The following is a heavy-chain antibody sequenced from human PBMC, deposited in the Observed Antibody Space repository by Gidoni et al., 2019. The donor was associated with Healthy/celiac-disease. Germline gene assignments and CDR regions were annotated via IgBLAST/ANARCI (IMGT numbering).Heavy chain of an antibody. CDR3: AKAHARGPPTTYYFDY. V-gene: IGHV3-23*01. J-gene: IGHJ4*02. CDR1: GFTFSSYA. CDR2: ISGSCGST. Sequence: EVQLLESGGGLVQPGGSLRLSCAASGFTFSSYAMSWVRQAPGKGREWVSAISGSCGSTYYADSVKGLFTISRDNSKNTLYLQMNSLRAEDTAVYYCAKAHARGPPTTYYFDYWGQGTLVTVSS.